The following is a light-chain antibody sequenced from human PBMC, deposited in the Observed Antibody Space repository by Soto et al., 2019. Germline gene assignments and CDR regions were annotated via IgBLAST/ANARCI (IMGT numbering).Light chain of an antibody. Sequence: QSALTQPASVSGSPGQSITISCVGTSSDIGDYNYVSWYQQHPCKVPKVIIYDVSNRPSGVSYRFSATKSGNTASLTISGLQAEDEADYYCCSYTRSGTLIFGTGTKVTVL. CDR1: SSDIGDYNY. V-gene: IGLV2-14*01. CDR2: DVS. CDR3: CSYTRSGTLI. J-gene: IGLJ1*01.